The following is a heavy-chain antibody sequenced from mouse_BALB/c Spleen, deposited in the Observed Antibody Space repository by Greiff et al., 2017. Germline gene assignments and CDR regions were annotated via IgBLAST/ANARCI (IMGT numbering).Heavy chain of an antibody. V-gene: IGHV5-6-3*01. CDR1: GFTFSSYG. J-gene: IGHJ2*01. CDR2: INSNGGST. Sequence: VQLEESGGGLVQPGGSLKLSCAASGFTFSSYGMSWVRQTPDKRLELVATINSNGGSTYYPDSVKGRFTISRDNAKNTLYLQMSSLKSEDTAMYYCAREKVYFDYWGQGTTLTVSS. CDR3: AREKVYFDY.